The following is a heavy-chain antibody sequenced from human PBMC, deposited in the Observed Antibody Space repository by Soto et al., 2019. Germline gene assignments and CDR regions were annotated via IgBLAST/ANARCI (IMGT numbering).Heavy chain of an antibody. CDR2: IYYSGST. CDR1: GGSISSSSYY. CDR3: ARGGVLLLIAAAGPSWFAP. J-gene: IGHJ5*02. V-gene: IGHV4-39*01. Sequence: SETLSLTCTVSGGSISSSSYYWGWIRQPPGKGLEWIGSIYYSGSTYYNPSLKSRVTISVDTSKNQFSLKLSSVTAADTAVYYCARGGVLLLIAAAGPSWFAPWAQGTLVTVSS. D-gene: IGHD6-13*01.